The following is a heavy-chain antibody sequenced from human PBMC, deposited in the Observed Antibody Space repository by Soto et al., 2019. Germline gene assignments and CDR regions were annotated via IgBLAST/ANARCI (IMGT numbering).Heavy chain of an antibody. D-gene: IGHD3-9*01. CDR1: GYTLTELS. Sequence: GASVKVSCKVSGYTLTELSMHWVRQAPGKGLEWMGGFDPEDGETIYAQKFQGRVTMTEDTSTDTAYMELSSLRSEDTAVYYCRVLRFFDWLPSYCDYMDFWGKGNTVTVSS. CDR2: FDPEDGET. CDR3: RVLRFFDWLPSYCDYMDF. J-gene: IGHJ6*03. V-gene: IGHV1-24*01.